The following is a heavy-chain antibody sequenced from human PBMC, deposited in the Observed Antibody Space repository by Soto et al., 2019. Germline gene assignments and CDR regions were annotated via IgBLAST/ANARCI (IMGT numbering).Heavy chain of an antibody. J-gene: IGHJ6*02. Sequence: PGESLKISCKGSGYSFTSYWISWVRQMPGKGLEWMGRIDPSDSYTNYSPSFQGHVTISADESISTAYLQWSSLKASDTAMYYCARRDVVVPAASGRYYGMDVWGQGTTVTVSS. V-gene: IGHV5-10-1*01. D-gene: IGHD2-2*01. CDR1: GYSFTSYW. CDR3: ARRDVVVPAASGRYYGMDV. CDR2: IDPSDSYT.